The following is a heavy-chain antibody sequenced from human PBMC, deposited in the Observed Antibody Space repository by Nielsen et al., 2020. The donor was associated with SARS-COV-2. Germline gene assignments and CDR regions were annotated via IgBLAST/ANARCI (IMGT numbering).Heavy chain of an antibody. CDR1: GFTISSSF. CDR2: IYTDGST. V-gene: IGHV3-53*01. J-gene: IGHJ4*02. D-gene: IGHD6-19*01. Sequence: GESLKISCGASGFTISSSFMSWVRQAAGKGLDWVSVIYTDGSTSYADSVKGRFTISRDNSKNTLYLQMNSLRAEDTAVYYCAKRSGYTSGWYGDYWGQGTLVTVSS. CDR3: AKRSGYTSGWYGDY.